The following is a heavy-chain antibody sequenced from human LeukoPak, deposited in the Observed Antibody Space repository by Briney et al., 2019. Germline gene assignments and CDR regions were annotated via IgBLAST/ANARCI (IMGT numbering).Heavy chain of an antibody. J-gene: IGHJ5*02. Sequence: SQTLSLTCAISGDSVSSNGVAWNWIRQSPSRGLEWLGRTYYRSRWYNEYAASVKSRITINPDTSKNQFSLQLRSVTPEDTAVYYCARDRCESTSCSYPPGGRGTLVPVSS. V-gene: IGHV6-1*01. CDR2: TYYRSRWYN. CDR1: GDSVSSNGVA. CDR3: ARDRCESTSCSYPP. D-gene: IGHD2-2*01.